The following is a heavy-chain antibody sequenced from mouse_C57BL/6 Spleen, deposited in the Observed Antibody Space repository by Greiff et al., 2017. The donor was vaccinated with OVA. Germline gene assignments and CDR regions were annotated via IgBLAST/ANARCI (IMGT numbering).Heavy chain of an antibody. V-gene: IGHV1-82*01. CDR3: ARLNDYDGAMDY. CDR2: IYPGDGDT. CDR1: GYAFSSSW. Sequence: LVESGPELVKPGASVKISCKASGYAFSSSWMNWVKQRPGKGLEWIGRIYPGDGDTNYNGKFKGKATLTADKSSSTAYMQLSSLTSEDSAVYFCARLNDYDGAMDYWGQGTSVTVSS. D-gene: IGHD2-4*01. J-gene: IGHJ4*01.